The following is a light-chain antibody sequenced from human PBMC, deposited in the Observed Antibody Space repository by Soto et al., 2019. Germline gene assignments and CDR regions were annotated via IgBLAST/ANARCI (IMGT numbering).Light chain of an antibody. CDR1: QSVGSD. CDR3: QQYNNWSLIA. CDR2: GAS. V-gene: IGKV3-15*01. J-gene: IGKJ4*01. Sequence: ERVLTQSPATLSVSPGERATVSCRASQSVGSDLAWYQQKPGQTPRLLIDGASTRATGVPARFSGSGSGTEFTLTISSLQSEDFAVYYCQQYNNWSLIAFGGGTKVDIK.